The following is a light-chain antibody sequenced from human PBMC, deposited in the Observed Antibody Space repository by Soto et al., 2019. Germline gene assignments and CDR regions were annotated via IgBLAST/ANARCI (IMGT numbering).Light chain of an antibody. CDR1: QSISSW. CDR3: LQDYTFPRT. J-gene: IGKJ1*01. CDR2: AAF. V-gene: IGKV1-5*01. Sequence: DIQMTQSPSTLSASVGDRVTITFRASQSISSWLACYQQKPGKAPKLLFHAAFTLQSGVPSRFSGRGFGRDFTLTISSLQPEDFATYYCLQDYTFPRTFGQGTKVDIK.